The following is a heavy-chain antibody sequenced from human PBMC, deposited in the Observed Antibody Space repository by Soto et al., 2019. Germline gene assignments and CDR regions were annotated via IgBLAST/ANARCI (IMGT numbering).Heavy chain of an antibody. CDR2: ISYDGSNK. V-gene: IGHV3-30-3*01. J-gene: IGHJ6*02. CDR1: GFTFSSYA. Sequence: QVQLVESGGGVVQPGRSLRLSCAASGFTFSSYAMHWVRQAPGKGLEWVAVISYDGSNKYYADSVKGRFTISRDNSKNPRYLQMNSRRAEETGVYYCAGDHSSSGHYYYGMDVWGQGTTVTVSS. D-gene: IGHD6-6*01. CDR3: AGDHSSSGHYYYGMDV.